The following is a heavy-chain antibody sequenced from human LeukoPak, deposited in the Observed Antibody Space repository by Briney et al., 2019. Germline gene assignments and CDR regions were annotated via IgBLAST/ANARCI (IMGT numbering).Heavy chain of an antibody. CDR1: GFAVTTNY. Sequence: GGSLRLSCAASGFAVTTNYMSWVRQAPGKGLEWVSVIYSGGTTDYAESVKGRFIISRDNSENTLYLQMNSLRAEDTAVYYCTRTRSSWNYYFGMDVWGQGTTVTVSS. D-gene: IGHD6-13*01. J-gene: IGHJ6*02. CDR2: IYSGGTT. CDR3: TRTRSSWNYYFGMDV. V-gene: IGHV3-66*01.